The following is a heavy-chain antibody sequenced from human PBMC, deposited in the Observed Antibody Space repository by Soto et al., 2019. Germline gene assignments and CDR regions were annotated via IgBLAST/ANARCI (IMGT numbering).Heavy chain of an antibody. J-gene: IGHJ5*02. D-gene: IGHD3-10*01. CDR3: AKTFFSGSGSYRGWFDP. CDR1: GFMFSSYA. CDR2: ISGSGDNT. V-gene: IGHV3-23*01. Sequence: PGGSLRLSCAASGFMFSSYAMTWVRQAPGKGLEWVSVISGSGDNTYYADSVKGRFTISRDGSKDTLYLQMNSLRAGDTAVYYCAKTFFSGSGSYRGWFDPWGQGTQVTVSS.